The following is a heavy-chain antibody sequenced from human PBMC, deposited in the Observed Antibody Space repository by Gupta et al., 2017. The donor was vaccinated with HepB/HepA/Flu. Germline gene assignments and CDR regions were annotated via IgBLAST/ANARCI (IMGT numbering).Heavy chain of an antibody. Sequence: QVQLQQWGAGLLKPSETLSLTCAVYGGSFSGYYWRWIRQPPGKGLEWIGEINHSGSTNYNPSLKSRVTISVDTSKNQFSLKLSSVTAADTAVYYCARWAAYSSSWSVIGAWFDPWGQGTLVTVSS. CDR2: INHSGST. J-gene: IGHJ5*02. CDR1: GGSFSGYY. D-gene: IGHD6-13*01. V-gene: IGHV4-34*01. CDR3: ARWAAYSSSWSVIGAWFDP.